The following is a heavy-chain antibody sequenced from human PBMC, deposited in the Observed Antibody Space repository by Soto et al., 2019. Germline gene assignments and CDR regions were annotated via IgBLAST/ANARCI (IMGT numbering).Heavy chain of an antibody. Sequence: PGGSLRLACAASGFTFSSYGMHWVRQAPGKGLEWVAVIWFDGSNKFYADSVKGRFTISRDSSKNTVSLQMNSLRDEDSAAYYCATTGPYWGQGTLVTVSS. CDR2: IWFDGSNK. CDR1: GFTFSSYG. CDR3: ATTGPY. J-gene: IGHJ4*02. V-gene: IGHV3-33*01.